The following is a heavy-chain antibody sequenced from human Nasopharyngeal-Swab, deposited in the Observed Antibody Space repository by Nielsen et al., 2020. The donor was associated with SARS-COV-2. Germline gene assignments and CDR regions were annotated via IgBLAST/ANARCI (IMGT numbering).Heavy chain of an antibody. CDR1: GFTFSSYA. CDR3: VKDSPEYYYDSSGYPTPSFDY. V-gene: IGHV3-64D*08. D-gene: IGHD3-22*01. J-gene: IGHJ4*02. CDR2: ISSNGGST. Sequence: GGSLTLSCSASGFTFSSYAMHWVRQAPGKGLEYVSAISSNGGSTYYADSVKGRFTISRDNSKNTLYLQMSSLRAEDTAVYYCVKDSPEYYYDSSGYPTPSFDYWGQGTLVTVSS.